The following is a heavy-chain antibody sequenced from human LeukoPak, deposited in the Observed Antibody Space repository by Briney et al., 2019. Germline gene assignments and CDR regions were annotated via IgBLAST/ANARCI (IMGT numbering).Heavy chain of an antibody. D-gene: IGHD3-22*01. CDR1: GYTFTSYA. CDR2: INAGNGDT. CDR3: AREHYYDSSGYFRWFYYYYGMDV. Sequence: LGASVKVSCKASGYTFTSYAMHWVRRAPGQRLEWMGWINAGNGDTKYSQKFQGRVTITRDTSASTAYMELSSLRSEDTAVYYCAREHYYDSSGYFRWFYYYYGMDVWGQGTTVTVSS. J-gene: IGHJ6*02. V-gene: IGHV1-3*01.